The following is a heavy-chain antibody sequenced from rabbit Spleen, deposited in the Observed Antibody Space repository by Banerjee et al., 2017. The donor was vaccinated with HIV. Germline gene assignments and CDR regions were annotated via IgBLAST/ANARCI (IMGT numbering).Heavy chain of an antibody. CDR3: ARDIDGGDDWGDLSL. V-gene: IGHV1S40*01. J-gene: IGHJ4*01. CDR2: IASGSSGDT. D-gene: IGHD2-1*01. CDR1: GFSFSSRYY. Sequence: QSLEESGGDLVKPGASLTLTCTASGFSFSSRYYMCWVRQAPGKGLEWIACIASGSSGDTYYASWAKGRFTISKTSSTTVTLQMTSLTAADTATYFCARDIDGGDDWGDLSLWGPGTLVTVS.